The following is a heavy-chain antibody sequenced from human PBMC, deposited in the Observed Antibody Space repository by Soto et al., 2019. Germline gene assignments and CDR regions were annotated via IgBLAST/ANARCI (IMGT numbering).Heavy chain of an antibody. Sequence: QVQLQQWGAGLWKPSETLSLTCAVYGGSFSGYYWSWIRQPPGKGLEWFGAINHSGSTNYNPSLKSRVTISVDTSKNQFSLKLSSVTAADTAVYYCARGQMVRGVINLTWFDPWGQVTLVTVSS. CDR3: ARGQMVRGVINLTWFDP. D-gene: IGHD3-10*01. J-gene: IGHJ5*02. CDR1: GGSFSGYY. V-gene: IGHV4-34*01. CDR2: INHSGST.